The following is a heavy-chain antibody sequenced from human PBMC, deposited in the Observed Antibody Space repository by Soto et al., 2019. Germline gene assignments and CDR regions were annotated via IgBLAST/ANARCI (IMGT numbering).Heavy chain of an antibody. V-gene: IGHV4-59*01. CDR1: GGSISPFY. Sequence: SETLSLTCTVSGGSISPFYWSWVRQAPGKGLEWIGYLYYSGNTNYNPSLKSRVTISVDASKNQVSLRLTSVTAADTAVYYCARVGGVAARTFDYWGQGTVVTVSS. D-gene: IGHD2-15*01. CDR2: LYYSGNT. CDR3: ARVGGVAARTFDY. J-gene: IGHJ4*02.